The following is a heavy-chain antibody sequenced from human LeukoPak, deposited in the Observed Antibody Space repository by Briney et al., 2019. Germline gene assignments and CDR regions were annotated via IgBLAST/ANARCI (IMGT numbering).Heavy chain of an antibody. V-gene: IGHV3-30*02. J-gene: IGHJ4*02. Sequence: AGGSLRLSCVASGFSFSTYWMSWVRQAPGKGLEWVAFIRYDGSNKYYADSVKGRFTISRDNSKNTLYLQMNSLRAEDTAVYYCAKSKGGYPSYYFDYWGQGTLVTVSS. D-gene: IGHD3-22*01. CDR1: GFSFSTYW. CDR2: IRYDGSNK. CDR3: AKSKGGYPSYYFDY.